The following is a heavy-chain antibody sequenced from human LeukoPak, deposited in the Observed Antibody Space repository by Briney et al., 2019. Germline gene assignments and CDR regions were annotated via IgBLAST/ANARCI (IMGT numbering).Heavy chain of an antibody. D-gene: IGHD1-26*01. J-gene: IGHJ4*01. CDR3: ARDVATSPSYFDC. V-gene: IGHV3-53*01. CDR2: ISRGDKI. Sequence: GGSLRLSCAAFGFTVSSSFMGWVRQAPGKGLEWVSFISRGDKIYYADSVKGRFTISRDNSNNTLYLYMNNLGAEDTAVYSCARDVATSPSYFDCWGRGTLVTVSS. CDR1: GFTVSSSF.